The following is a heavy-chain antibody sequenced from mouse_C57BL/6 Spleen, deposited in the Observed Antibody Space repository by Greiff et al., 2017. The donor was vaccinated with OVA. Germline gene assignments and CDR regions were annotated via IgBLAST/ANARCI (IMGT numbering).Heavy chain of an antibody. CDR2: ISSGGDYI. V-gene: IGHV5-9-1*02. Sequence: DVMLVESGEGLVKPGGSLKLSCAASGFTFSSYAMSWVRQTPEKRLEWVAYISSGGDYIYYADTVKGGFTISRDKARKTLYMKMSSLKSEDTAMYYCTRGSYDAFAYWGQGTLVTVSA. CDR3: TRGSYDAFAY. D-gene: IGHD2-12*01. J-gene: IGHJ3*01. CDR1: GFTFSSYA.